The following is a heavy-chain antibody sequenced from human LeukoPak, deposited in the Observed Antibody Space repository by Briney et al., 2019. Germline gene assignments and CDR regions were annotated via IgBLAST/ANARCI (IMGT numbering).Heavy chain of an antibody. V-gene: IGHV3-30*02. D-gene: IGHD1-26*01. CDR3: AKGKWELEKEVAY. Sequence: GGSLRLSCAASGFTFSTYDIYGVRQAPGKGLEWVALIWYGGSNRYYADAVKGRFTISRDTSKNTLHLQLTSLRGEDTAVYYRAKGKWELEKEVAYWRQGTLVIVSS. CDR2: IWYGGSNR. J-gene: IGHJ4*02. CDR1: GFTFSTYD.